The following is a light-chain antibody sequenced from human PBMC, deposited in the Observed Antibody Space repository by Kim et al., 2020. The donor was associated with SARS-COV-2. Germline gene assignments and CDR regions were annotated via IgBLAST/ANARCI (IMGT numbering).Light chain of an antibody. J-gene: IGKJ1*01. V-gene: IGKV1-5*03. CDR3: QQYQSYWT. Sequence: DIQMTQSPSTLSASVGDRITITCRASQTVYRYLAWYQQRPGKAPNLLSSMASNLATGVPSRFSGSGSGTEFTLTISGLQPDDFATYYCQQYQSYWTFGQGTKVDIK. CDR1: QTVYRY. CDR2: MAS.